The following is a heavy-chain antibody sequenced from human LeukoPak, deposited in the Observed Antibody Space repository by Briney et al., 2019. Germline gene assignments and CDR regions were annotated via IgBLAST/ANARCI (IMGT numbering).Heavy chain of an antibody. J-gene: IGHJ4*02. CDR1: GFTFSNYW. V-gene: IGHV3-7*01. Sequence: GGSLRLSCAASGFTFSNYWMTWVRQAPGKGLEWVANIDQDGSEKNYVDSVKGRFTISRDNAKSALYLQLNGLTAEDTAVYYCAIDGPGGEKVFSRGQGTLVTVSS. D-gene: IGHD3-16*01. CDR3: AIDGPGGEKVFS. CDR2: IDQDGSEK.